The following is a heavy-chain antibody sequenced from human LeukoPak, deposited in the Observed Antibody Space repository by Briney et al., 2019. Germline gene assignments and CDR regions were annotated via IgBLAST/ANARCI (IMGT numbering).Heavy chain of an antibody. CDR1: GGSFSGYY. D-gene: IGHD5-12*01. Sequence: PSETLSLTCAVYGGSFSGYYWSWIRQPPGKGLEWIGEINHSGSTNYNPSLKSRVTISVDTSKNQFSLKLSSVTAADTAVYYCARRVAMHPYYYYYYMDVWGKGTTVTVSS. CDR2: INHSGST. J-gene: IGHJ6*03. CDR3: ARRVAMHPYYYYYYMDV. V-gene: IGHV4-34*01.